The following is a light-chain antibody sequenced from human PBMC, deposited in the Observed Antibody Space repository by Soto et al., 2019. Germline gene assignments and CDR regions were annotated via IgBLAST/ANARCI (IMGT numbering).Light chain of an antibody. Sequence: QSALTQPPSASGSPGQSIPISCTGTSSDVGGYNYVSWYQQHPGKASKLMIYDVSNRPSGVSDRFSGSKSGNTASLTISGLQAEDEADYYCSSYTSSSSVIFGGGTQLTVL. V-gene: IGLV2-14*01. CDR1: SSDVGGYNY. J-gene: IGLJ2*01. CDR2: DVS. CDR3: SSYTSSSSVI.